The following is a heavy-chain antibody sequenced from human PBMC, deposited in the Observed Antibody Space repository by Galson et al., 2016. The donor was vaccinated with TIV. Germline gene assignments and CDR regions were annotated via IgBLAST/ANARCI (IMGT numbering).Heavy chain of an antibody. Sequence: SLRLSCAASGFSFSAHPMAWVRQAPGKGLEWISGISVSGGDTFKADSLGGRFTMSRDKSTGLLFLKMDSLRPEDTAVYYCARDRGMSNHSFDLWGRGTMVTVSS. D-gene: IGHD5-12*01. CDR2: ISVSGGDT. CDR1: GFSFSAHP. V-gene: IGHV3-23*01. J-gene: IGHJ2*01. CDR3: ARDRGMSNHSFDL.